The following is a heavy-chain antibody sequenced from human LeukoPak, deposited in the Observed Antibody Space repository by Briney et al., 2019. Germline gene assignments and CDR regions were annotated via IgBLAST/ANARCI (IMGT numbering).Heavy chain of an antibody. D-gene: IGHD1-26*01. J-gene: IGHJ4*02. CDR2: ISSTSDYI. Sequence: GGSLRLSCAASGFTFSNAWMSWVRQAPGKGLEWVSSISSTSDYIYYADSVKGRFTISRDNAKNSLYLQMNSLRAEDTALYYCARDLEWELLTFDYWGQGTLVTVSS. V-gene: IGHV3-21*04. CDR1: GFTFSNAW. CDR3: ARDLEWELLTFDY.